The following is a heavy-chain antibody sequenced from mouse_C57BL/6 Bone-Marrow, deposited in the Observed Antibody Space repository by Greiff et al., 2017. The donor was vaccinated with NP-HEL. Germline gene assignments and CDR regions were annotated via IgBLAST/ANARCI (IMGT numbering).Heavy chain of an antibody. CDR1: GYTFTGYW. CDR2: ILPGSGST. D-gene: IGHD2-4*01. CDR3: ARRGDDYDGPRPGFAY. V-gene: IGHV1-9*01. Sequence: QVQLQQSGAELMKPGASVKLSCKATGYTFTGYWIEWVKQRPGHGLEWIGEILPGSGSTNYNEKFKGKATFTADTSSNTAYMQLSSLTTEDSAIYYCARRGDDYDGPRPGFAYWGQGTLVTVSA. J-gene: IGHJ3*01.